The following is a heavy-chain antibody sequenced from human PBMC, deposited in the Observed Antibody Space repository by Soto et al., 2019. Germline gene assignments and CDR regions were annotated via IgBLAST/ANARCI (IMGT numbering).Heavy chain of an antibody. Sequence: EVQLVESGGGLVKPGGSLRLSCAASGFTFSNAWMSWVRQAPGKGLEWVGRIKSKTDGGTTDYAAPVKGRFTISRDDSKNTLYLQMNRLKTEDTAVYYCTTEARRVRGVIIPYYYGMDVWGQGTTVTVSS. CDR3: TTEARRVRGVIIPYYYGMDV. CDR2: IKSKTDGGTT. J-gene: IGHJ6*02. V-gene: IGHV3-15*01. CDR1: GFTFSNAW. D-gene: IGHD3-10*01.